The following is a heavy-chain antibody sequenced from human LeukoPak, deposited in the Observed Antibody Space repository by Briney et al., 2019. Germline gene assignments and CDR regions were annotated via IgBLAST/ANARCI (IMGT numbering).Heavy chain of an antibody. CDR2: ISSSGDTI. CDR3: VRGAESWWLQTLDY. V-gene: IGHV3-48*01. D-gene: IGHD2-15*01. Sequence: GGSLRLSCAASGFTFSDYNMNWVRQAPGKGLEWVSYISSSGDTIYYADSVKGRFTISRDNAKNSLSLQMNSLRAEDTAVYFCVRGAESWWLQTLDYWGQGTLVSVSS. J-gene: IGHJ4*02. CDR1: GFTFSDYN.